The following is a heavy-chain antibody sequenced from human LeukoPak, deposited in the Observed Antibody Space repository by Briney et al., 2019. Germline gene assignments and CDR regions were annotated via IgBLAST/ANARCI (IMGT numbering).Heavy chain of an antibody. CDR3: ARDACSSTICSAGGNWFDP. CDR1: GFTFSSYA. Sequence: GGSLRLSCAASGFTFSSYAMHWVRQAPGKGLEWVAVISYDGSNKYYADSVKGRFTISRDNSKNTLYLQMNSLRAEDTAVYYCARDACSSTICSAGGNWFDPWGQGTLVTVSS. V-gene: IGHV3-30-3*01. D-gene: IGHD2-2*01. CDR2: ISYDGSNK. J-gene: IGHJ5*02.